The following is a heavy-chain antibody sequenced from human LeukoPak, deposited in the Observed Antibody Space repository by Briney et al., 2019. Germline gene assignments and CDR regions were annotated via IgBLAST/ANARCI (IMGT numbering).Heavy chain of an antibody. D-gene: IGHD2/OR15-2a*01. Sequence: PGGSLRLSCAASVFTFSSYSMNWAREAPGKGLEWVSSISSSSSYIYYADSVKGRFTISRDNAKNSLYLQMNSLRAEDTAVYYCARDPPPQIAFDYWGQGTLVTVSS. CDR2: ISSSSSYI. CDR1: VFTFSSYS. CDR3: ARDPPPQIAFDY. J-gene: IGHJ4*02. V-gene: IGHV3-21*01.